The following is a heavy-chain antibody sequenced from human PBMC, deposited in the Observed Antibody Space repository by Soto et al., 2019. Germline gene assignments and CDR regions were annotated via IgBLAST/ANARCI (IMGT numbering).Heavy chain of an antibody. CDR1: GGSFSGYY. CDR3: ARGPSPGRSGYDSSTLRKRAKLYYFDY. V-gene: IGHV4-34*01. D-gene: IGHD5-12*01. Sequence: TSETLSLTCAVYGGSFSGYYWSWIRQPPGKGLEWIGEINHSGSTNYNPSLKSRVTISVDTSKNQFSLKLSSVTAADTAVYYCARGPSPGRSGYDSSTLRKRAKLYYFDYWGRGTLVTVSS. J-gene: IGHJ4*02. CDR2: INHSGST.